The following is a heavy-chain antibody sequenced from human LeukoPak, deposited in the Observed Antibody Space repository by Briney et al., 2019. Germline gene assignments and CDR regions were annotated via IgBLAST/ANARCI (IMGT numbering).Heavy chain of an antibody. D-gene: IGHD5-18*01. J-gene: IGHJ6*02. Sequence: ASVKVSCKASGYTFTIYYMHWVRQAPGQGLEWMGIINPSGGSTNYAQKLQGRVTMTRDTSTSTVYMDLSSLRSEDTAVYYCARATYSYGVDYYYYYGMDVWGHGTTVTVSS. CDR1: GYTFTIYY. CDR2: INPSGGST. V-gene: IGHV1-46*01. CDR3: ARATYSYGVDYYYYYGMDV.